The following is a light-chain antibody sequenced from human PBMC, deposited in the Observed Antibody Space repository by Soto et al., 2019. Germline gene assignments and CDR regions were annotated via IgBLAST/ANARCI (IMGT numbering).Light chain of an antibody. V-gene: IGKV3-20*01. CDR1: QSVSSSY. J-gene: IGKJ1*01. Sequence: DIVLTQSPGTLSLSPGERATLSCRASQSVSSSYLAWFQQKPGQAPRLLIYGASGRAIGLPDRFSGSGFGTDFTLTISRLEPEDFAVYYCQQYGRLPWTFGQGTKVEIK. CDR3: QQYGRLPWT. CDR2: GAS.